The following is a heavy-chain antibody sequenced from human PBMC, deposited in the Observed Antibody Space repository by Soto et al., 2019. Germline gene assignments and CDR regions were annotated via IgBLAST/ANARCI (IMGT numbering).Heavy chain of an antibody. J-gene: IGHJ5*02. CDR3: ARGRLTSDIVVVPAATQSNWFDP. CDR1: GGTFSSYA. D-gene: IGHD2-2*01. Sequence: SVKVSCKASGGTFSSYAISWVRQAPGQGLEWMGGIIPIFGTANYAQKFQGRVTITADESTSTAYMELSSLRSEDTAVYYCARGRLTSDIVVVPAATQSNWFDPWGQGTLVTVSS. V-gene: IGHV1-69*13. CDR2: IIPIFGTA.